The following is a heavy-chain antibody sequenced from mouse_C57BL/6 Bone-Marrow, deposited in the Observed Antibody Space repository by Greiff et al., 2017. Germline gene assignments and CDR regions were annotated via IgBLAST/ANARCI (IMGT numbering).Heavy chain of an antibody. Sequence: VQLQQPGAELVKPGASVKLSCKASGYTFTSYWMHWVKQRPGQGLEWIGMIHPNSGSTNYNEKFKSKATLTVDKSSSPAYMQLSSLTSEDSAVYYCAFYYYGSSYVGYAMDYWGQGTSVTVSS. J-gene: IGHJ4*01. CDR3: AFYYYGSSYVGYAMDY. CDR2: IHPNSGST. CDR1: GYTFTSYW. V-gene: IGHV1-64*01. D-gene: IGHD1-1*01.